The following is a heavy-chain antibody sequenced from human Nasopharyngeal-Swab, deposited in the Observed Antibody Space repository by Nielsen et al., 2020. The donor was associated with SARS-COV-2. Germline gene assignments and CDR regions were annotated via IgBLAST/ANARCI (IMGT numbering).Heavy chain of an antibody. V-gene: IGHV4-39*01. Sequence: WIRQPPGKGLEWIGSIDYRGSIYYNLSLKSRVTISVDTSRNQFSLKVSSVTAADTAVYYCARHDQRRVPRGVWNWFDPWGQGTLVTVSS. CDR3: ARHDQRRVPRGVWNWFDP. D-gene: IGHD2-21*02. J-gene: IGHJ5*02. CDR2: IDYRGSI.